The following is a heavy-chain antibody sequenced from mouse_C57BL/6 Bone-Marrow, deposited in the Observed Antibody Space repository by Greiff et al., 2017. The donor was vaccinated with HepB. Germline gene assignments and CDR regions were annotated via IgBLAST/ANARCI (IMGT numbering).Heavy chain of an antibody. CDR2: IHPNSGST. CDR1: GYTFTSYW. Sequence: QVQLKQPGAELVKPGASVKLSCKASGYTFTSYWMHWVKQRPGQGLEWIGMIHPNSGSTNYNEKFKSKATLTVDKSSSTAYMQLSSLTSEDSAVYYCARGMLNYYGSSYDYWGQGTLVTVSA. D-gene: IGHD1-1*01. J-gene: IGHJ3*01. CDR3: ARGMLNYYGSSYDY. V-gene: IGHV1-64*01.